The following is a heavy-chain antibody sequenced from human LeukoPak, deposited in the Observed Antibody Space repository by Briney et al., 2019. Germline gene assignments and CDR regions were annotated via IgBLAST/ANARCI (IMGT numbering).Heavy chain of an antibody. CDR3: ARGGGSGWHDNGYWYFDL. D-gene: IGHD6-19*01. CDR1: GFTFSSYS. J-gene: IGHJ2*01. CDR2: ISSSSSYI. V-gene: IGHV3-21*01. Sequence: GGSLRLSCAASGFTFSSYSMNWVRQAPGKGLEWVSSISSSSSYIYYAGSVKGRFTISRDNAKNSLYLQMNSLRAGDTAVYYCARGGGSGWHDNGYWYFDLWGRGTLVTVSS.